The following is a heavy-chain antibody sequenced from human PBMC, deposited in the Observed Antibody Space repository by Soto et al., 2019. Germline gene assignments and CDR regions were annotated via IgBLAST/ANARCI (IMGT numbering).Heavy chain of an antibody. CDR1: GYTFTSYG. CDR2: ISAYNGNT. CDR3: ARDAAAGLNDY. Sequence: QVQLVQSGAEVKKPGASVKVSCKASGYTFTSYGISWVRQAPGQGLEWMGWISAYNGNTKYVQKFQGRVTMTTDTSTSTAYMERRSLRSDDTDVYYCARDAAAGLNDYWGQGTLVTVSS. J-gene: IGHJ4*02. V-gene: IGHV1-18*01. D-gene: IGHD6-13*01.